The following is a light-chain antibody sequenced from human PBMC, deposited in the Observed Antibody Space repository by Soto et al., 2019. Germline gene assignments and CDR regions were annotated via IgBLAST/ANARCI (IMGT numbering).Light chain of an antibody. Sequence: DIQMTQSPSTLSASVGDRVTITCRASQTITTSLAWYQQKPGKAPKLLIYKASSLESGVPSRFSGSGSGTEFTLTISSLQPDDFATYYCQQYDSYSLRTFGQGTRMDI. J-gene: IGKJ1*01. CDR3: QQYDSYSLRT. CDR1: QTITTS. CDR2: KAS. V-gene: IGKV1-5*03.